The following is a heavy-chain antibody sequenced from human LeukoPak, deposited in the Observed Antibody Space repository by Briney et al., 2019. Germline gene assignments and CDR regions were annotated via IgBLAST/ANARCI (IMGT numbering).Heavy chain of an antibody. J-gene: IGHJ4*02. Sequence: GGSLRLSCAASGFTFSSYSMNWVRQAPGKGLEWVSSISSSSSYIYYADSVKGRFTISRDNAKNSLYLQMNSLRAEDTAVYYCAREGHMSPIDYWGQGTLVTVSS. V-gene: IGHV3-21*01. D-gene: IGHD2-21*01. CDR2: ISSSSSYI. CDR1: GFTFSSYS. CDR3: AREGHMSPIDY.